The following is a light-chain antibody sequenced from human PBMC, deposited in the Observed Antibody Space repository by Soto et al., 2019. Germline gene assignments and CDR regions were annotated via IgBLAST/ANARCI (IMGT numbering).Light chain of an antibody. CDR2: GAS. J-gene: IGKJ3*01. Sequence: EIVLTQSPGTLSLSPGERATLSSRASQSVSSNYFTWYQQKPGQAPSLLIYGASSRATGIPDRFSGSGSGTELTLTISRLEPEDLAMYYFQQYGSSPYTFCPGTKVDIK. V-gene: IGKV3-20*01. CDR3: QQYGSSPYT. CDR1: QSVSSNY.